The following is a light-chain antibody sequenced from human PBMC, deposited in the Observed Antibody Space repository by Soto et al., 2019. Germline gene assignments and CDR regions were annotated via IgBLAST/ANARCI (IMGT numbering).Light chain of an antibody. CDR3: AAWDDSLNAWA. CDR1: SSNIGAGYD. J-gene: IGLJ3*02. V-gene: IGLV1-40*01. Sequence: QSVLTQPPSVSGAPGQRVTISCTGSSSNIGAGYDVHWYQQLPGTAPKLLIYGNSNRPSGVPDRFSGSKSGTSASLAISGLQSEDEADYICAAWDDSLNAWAFGGGTKLTVL. CDR2: GNS.